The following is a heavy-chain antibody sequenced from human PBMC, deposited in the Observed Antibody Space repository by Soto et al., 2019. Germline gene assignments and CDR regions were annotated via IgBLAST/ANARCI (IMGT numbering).Heavy chain of an antibody. CDR1: GGSISSYY. CDR3: ARGIAAAGTYWFDP. V-gene: IGHV4-59*01. Sequence: QVQLQESGPGLVKPSETLSLTCTVSGGSISSYYWSWIRQPPGKGLEWSGYIYYSGSTNYNPSLKSRVTISVDTSKNQFALKLSSVTAADTAVYYCARGIAAAGTYWFDPWGQGTLVTVSS. D-gene: IGHD6-13*01. J-gene: IGHJ5*02. CDR2: IYYSGST.